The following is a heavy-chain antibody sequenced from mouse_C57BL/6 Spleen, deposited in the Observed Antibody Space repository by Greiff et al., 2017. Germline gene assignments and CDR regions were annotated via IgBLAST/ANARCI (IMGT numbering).Heavy chain of an antibody. D-gene: IGHD1-1*01. J-gene: IGHJ4*01. V-gene: IGHV5-4*01. CDR1: GFTFSSYA. CDR3: ARIPSSLGGSEAMDY. Sequence: EVQRVESGGGLVKPGGSLKLSCAASGFTFSSYAMSWVRQTPEKRLEWVATISDGGSSTYYPDNVKGRFTISRDNAKNNLYLQMSHLKSEDTAMYYCARIPSSLGGSEAMDYWGQGTSVTVSS. CDR2: ISDGGSST.